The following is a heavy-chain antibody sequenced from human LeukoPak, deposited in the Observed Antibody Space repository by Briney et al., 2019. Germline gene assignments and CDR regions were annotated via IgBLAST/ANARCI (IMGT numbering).Heavy chain of an antibody. D-gene: IGHD3-10*01. V-gene: IGHV3-23*01. CDR2: ISGSGGST. CDR3: AKDLYYYGSGSYIAFDI. CDR1: GFTFSSYA. Sequence: GGSLTLSCAASGFTFSSYAMSWVRQAPGKGLEWVSAISGSGGSTYYADSVKGRFTISRDNSKNTLYLQMNSLRAEDTAVYYCAKDLYYYGSGSYIAFDIWGQGTMVTVSS. J-gene: IGHJ3*02.